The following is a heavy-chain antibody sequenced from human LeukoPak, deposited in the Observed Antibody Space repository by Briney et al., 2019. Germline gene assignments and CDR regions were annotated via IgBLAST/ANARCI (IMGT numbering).Heavy chain of an antibody. Sequence: ASVKVSCKASGYTFINYDINWVRQTTGQGLEWMGWISAYNGNTNYAQKLQGRVTMTTDTSTSTAYMELRSLRSDDTAVYYCARDSRYCSSTSCYGGVYYYYYYGMDVWGQGTTVTVSS. CDR3: ARDSRYCSSTSCYGGVYYYYYYGMDV. J-gene: IGHJ6*02. CDR2: ISAYNGNT. CDR1: GYTFINYD. D-gene: IGHD2-2*01. V-gene: IGHV1-18*01.